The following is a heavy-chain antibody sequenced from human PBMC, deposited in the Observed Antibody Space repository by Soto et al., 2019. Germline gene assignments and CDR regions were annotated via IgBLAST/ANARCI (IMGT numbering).Heavy chain of an antibody. CDR2: IYPGDSDT. V-gene: IGHV5-51*01. Sequence: GSLRLSCAASGFTFTSYWIGWVRQMPGKGLEWMGIIYPGDSDTRYSPSFQGQVTISADKSISTAYLQWSSLKASDTAMYYCARLGIAVAGILDYWGQGTLVTVSS. CDR3: ARLGIAVAGILDY. CDR1: GFTFTSYW. D-gene: IGHD6-19*01. J-gene: IGHJ4*02.